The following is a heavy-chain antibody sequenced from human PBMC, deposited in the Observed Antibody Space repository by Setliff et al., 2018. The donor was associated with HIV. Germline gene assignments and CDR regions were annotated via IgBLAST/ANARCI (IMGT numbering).Heavy chain of an antibody. CDR1: GFTFGDYA. V-gene: IGHV3-49*04. D-gene: IGHD4-17*01. CDR2: IRSKPYGGTT. CDR3: TTDLPTTVTVADY. Sequence: QTLSLSCTASGFTFGDYAMSWVRQAPGKGLEWVGFIRSKPYGGTTQYAASVKGRFTISRDDSKNTLYLQMNSLKTEDTAVYYCTTDLPTTVTVADYWGQGTLVTVSS. J-gene: IGHJ4*02.